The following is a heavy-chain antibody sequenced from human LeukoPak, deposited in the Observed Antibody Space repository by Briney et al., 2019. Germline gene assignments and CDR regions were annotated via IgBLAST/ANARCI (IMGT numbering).Heavy chain of an antibody. D-gene: IGHD1-26*01. CDR3: ARDAEFDAIVGASNWFDP. V-gene: IGHV3-21*01. J-gene: IGHJ5*02. Sequence: GGSLRLSCAASGFTFSSYSMNWVRQAPGKELEWVSSISSSSSSYIYYADSAKGRFTISRDNAKNSLYLQMNSLRAEDTAVYYCARDAEFDAIVGASNWFDPWGQGTLVTVSS. CDR2: ISSSSSSYI. CDR1: GFTFSSYS.